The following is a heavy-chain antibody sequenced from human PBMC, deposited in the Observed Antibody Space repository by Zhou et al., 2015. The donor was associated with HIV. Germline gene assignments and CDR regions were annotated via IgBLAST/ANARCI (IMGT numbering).Heavy chain of an antibody. CDR3: AREGWGSWYFDL. Sequence: QVQLVQSGAEVKKPGSSVKVSCRASGGTFSNHGISWVRQAPGQGLEWMGGIVPFFGTAIYAQKFQGRATITADRSTNTVYMELSSLRSEDTAAYYCAREGWGSWYFDLWGRGTLVRVSS. D-gene: IGHD7-27*01. J-gene: IGHJ2*01. V-gene: IGHV1-69*06. CDR1: GGTFSNHG. CDR2: IVPFFGTA.